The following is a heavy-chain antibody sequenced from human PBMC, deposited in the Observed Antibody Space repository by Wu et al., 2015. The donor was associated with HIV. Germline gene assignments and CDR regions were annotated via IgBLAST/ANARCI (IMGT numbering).Heavy chain of an antibody. Sequence: QVHLVQSGAEVKKPGSSVKVTCKASEDTFSNYAISWVRQAPGQGLEWRGGVIAEFGTTDYAQTFEGRVAITTDQYTNTVYMELNNLKSGDTAVYYCARELTPLIDKYNMVRGAVDAFDIWGQGTMVTVSS. CDR3: ARELTPLIDKYNMVRGAVDAFDI. CDR2: VIAEFGTT. D-gene: IGHD3-10*01. V-gene: IGHV1-69*05. J-gene: IGHJ3*02. CDR1: EDTFSNYA.